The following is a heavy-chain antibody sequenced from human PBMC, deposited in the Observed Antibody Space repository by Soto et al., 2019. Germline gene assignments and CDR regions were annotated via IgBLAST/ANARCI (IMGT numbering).Heavy chain of an antibody. D-gene: IGHD3-9*01. V-gene: IGHV4-30-4*01. Sequence: SETLSLTCTVSGGSISSGDYYWSWIRQPPGKGLEWIGYIYYSGSTYYNPSLKSRVTISVDTSKNQFSLKLSSVTAADTAVYYCASLRGILTGYYSYYYYGMDVWGQGTTVTVSS. CDR2: IYYSGST. J-gene: IGHJ6*02. CDR3: ASLRGILTGYYSYYYYGMDV. CDR1: GGSISSGDYY.